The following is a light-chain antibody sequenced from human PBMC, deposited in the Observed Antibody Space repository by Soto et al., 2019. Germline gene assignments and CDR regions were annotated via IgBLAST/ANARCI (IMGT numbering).Light chain of an antibody. CDR3: QQYNNWPWT. V-gene: IGKV3-15*01. J-gene: IGKJ1*01. CDR2: GAS. Sequence: VLPQSQATLSVSPGGRATLSCRASQSISGTLAWYQQKPGQAPRLLIHGASTRAPGFPARFSGSGSGTDFTLTISSLQSEDFAVYYCQQYNNWPWTFGQGTKVDIK. CDR1: QSISGT.